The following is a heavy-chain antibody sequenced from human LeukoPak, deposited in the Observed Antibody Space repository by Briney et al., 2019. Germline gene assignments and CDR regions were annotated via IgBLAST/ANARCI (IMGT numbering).Heavy chain of an antibody. CDR1: GVAFDDYA. J-gene: IGHJ4*02. CDR2: ISWNSGSI. CDR3: AKTTGYSSGCYPYFDY. D-gene: IGHD6-19*01. Sequence: GGTLRLSCGASGVAFDDYAMHWVRHAPGKGLEWVSGISWNSGSIGYADSVKGRFTISRDNAKNSLYLQMNSLRAEDTALYYCAKTTGYSSGCYPYFDYWGQGTLVTVSS. V-gene: IGHV3-9*01.